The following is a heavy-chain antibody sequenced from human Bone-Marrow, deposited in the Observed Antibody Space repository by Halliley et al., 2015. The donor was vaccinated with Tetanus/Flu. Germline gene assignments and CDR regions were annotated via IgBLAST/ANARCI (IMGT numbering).Heavy chain of an antibody. CDR1: GYTFISYG. V-gene: IGHV1-18*01. D-gene: IGHD2-2*01. J-gene: IGHJ5*02. CDR2: INTYNANT. Sequence: QLVQSGAEVRKPGASVKVSCKASGYTFISYGISWVRQAPGQGLEWMGWINTYNANTNSAQNLQGRITMTTDTSTSTAYMELRSLGSGDAAVYYCARDRSPSMPRADWVDHWGQGTLVTVSS. CDR3: ARDRSPSMPRADWVDH.